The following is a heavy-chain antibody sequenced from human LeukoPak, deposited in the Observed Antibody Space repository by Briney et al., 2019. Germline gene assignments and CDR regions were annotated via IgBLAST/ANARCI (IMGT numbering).Heavy chain of an antibody. CDR1: GGSISSYY. J-gene: IGHJ3*02. CDR2: IYYSGST. Sequence: PSETLSLTCTVSGGSISSYYWSWIRQPPGKGLEWIGYIYYSGSTNYNPSLKSRVTISVDTSKNQFSLKLSSVTAADTAVYYCARRSDWGNVFDIWGQGTMVTVSS. V-gene: IGHV4-59*01. CDR3: ARRSDWGNVFDI. D-gene: IGHD7-27*01.